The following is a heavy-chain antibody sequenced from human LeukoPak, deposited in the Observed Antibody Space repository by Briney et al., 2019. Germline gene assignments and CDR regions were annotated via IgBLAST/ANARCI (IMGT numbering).Heavy chain of an antibody. J-gene: IGHJ5*02. V-gene: IGHV1-2*02. CDR2: INPNSGGT. CDR1: GYTFTGYY. D-gene: IGHD2/OR15-2a*01. CDR3: ARGAYIVIVTTNWFDP. Sequence: ASAKVSCKASGYTFTGYYMHWVRQAPGQGLEWMGWINPNSGGTNYAQKFQGRVTMTRDTSISTAYMELSRLRSDDTAVYYCARGAYIVIVTTNWFDPWGQGTLVTVSS.